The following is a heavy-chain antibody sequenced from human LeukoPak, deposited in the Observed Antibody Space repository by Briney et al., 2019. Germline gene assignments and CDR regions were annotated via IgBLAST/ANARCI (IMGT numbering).Heavy chain of an antibody. J-gene: IGHJ5*02. CDR1: GFTLSTYS. CDR2: ISSSSSTI. V-gene: IGHV3-48*01. D-gene: IGHD6-13*01. Sequence: GGSLRLSCAASGFTLSTYSMNWVRQAPGKGLEWVSYISSSSSTIYYADSVKGRFTISRDNAKNSLYLQMNSLRAEDTAVYYCARVVGIAAAGPGGFDPWGQGILVTVSS. CDR3: ARVVGIAAAGPGGFDP.